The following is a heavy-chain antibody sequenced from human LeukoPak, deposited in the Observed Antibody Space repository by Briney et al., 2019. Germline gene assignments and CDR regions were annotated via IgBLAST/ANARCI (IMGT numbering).Heavy chain of an antibody. CDR1: GYSFTTYW. CDR2: IYPGDSDT. V-gene: IGHV5-51*01. Sequence: GESLKISCKGSGYSFTTYWIGWVRQMPGKGLEWMAIIYPGDSDTSYSPSFQGQVTISADKSISTAYLQWSSLRASDTAIYYCVRAVGSSWYWFDPWGQGTLVTVSS. D-gene: IGHD6-13*01. CDR3: VRAVGSSWYWFDP. J-gene: IGHJ5*02.